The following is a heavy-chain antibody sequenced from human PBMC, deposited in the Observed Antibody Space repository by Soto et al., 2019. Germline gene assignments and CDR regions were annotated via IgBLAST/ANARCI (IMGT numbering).Heavy chain of an antibody. J-gene: IGHJ4*02. CDR2: IDPSDSYT. Sequence: GESLKISCKGSGYSFTSYWIIWVRQMPGKGLEWMGRIDPSDSYTNYSPSFQGHVTISADKSISTAYLQWSSLKASDTAMYYCARVRRAYGDYEKFDYWGQGTLVTVSS. CDR3: ARVRRAYGDYEKFDY. D-gene: IGHD4-17*01. CDR1: GYSFTSYW. V-gene: IGHV5-10-1*01.